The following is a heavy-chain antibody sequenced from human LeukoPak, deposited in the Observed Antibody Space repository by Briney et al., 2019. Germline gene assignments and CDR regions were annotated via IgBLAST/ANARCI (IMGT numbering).Heavy chain of an antibody. D-gene: IGHD5-24*01. CDR2: INHSGST. Sequence: KASETLSLTCAVYGGSFSGYYWSWIRQPPGKALEWSGEINHSGSTNYNPSLKSRVTISVDTSKNQFSLRLSSGTAADTAVYYCARDGYNRIDYWGQGTLVTVSS. J-gene: IGHJ4*02. CDR3: ARDGYNRIDY. CDR1: GGSFSGYY. V-gene: IGHV4-34*01.